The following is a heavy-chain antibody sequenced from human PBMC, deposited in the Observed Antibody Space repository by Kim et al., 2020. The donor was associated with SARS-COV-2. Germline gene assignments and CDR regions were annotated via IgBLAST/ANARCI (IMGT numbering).Heavy chain of an antibody. V-gene: IGHV3-49*04. J-gene: IGHJ6*02. CDR1: GFTSGDYA. Sequence: GGSLRLSCTSSGFTSGDYAMTWVRQAPGKGLEWVGFMRSEAYGGTTEYAASVKGRFSISRDESKSIAYLQMNSLKTEDTAVYYCTREHSNYYYYGMDVWGQGTTVTFAS. CDR3: TREHSNYYYYGMDV. CDR2: MRSEAYGGTT. D-gene: IGHD3-3*01.